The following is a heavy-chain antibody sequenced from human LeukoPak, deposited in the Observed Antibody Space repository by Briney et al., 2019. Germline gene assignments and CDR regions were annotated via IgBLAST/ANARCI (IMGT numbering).Heavy chain of an antibody. CDR1: GGSISSGPYY. CDR3: ARRVGGLLPDRFDY. D-gene: IGHD1-26*01. CDR2: IYYSGRT. V-gene: IGHV4-39*01. Sequence: SETPSLTCTVSGGSISSGPYYWDWIRPPPGKGLEWIGTIYYSGRTYYNPSLKSRVTISVDTSKSQFSLNLNSVTAADTAVYYCARRVGGLLPDRFDYWGQGTLVTVSS. J-gene: IGHJ4*02.